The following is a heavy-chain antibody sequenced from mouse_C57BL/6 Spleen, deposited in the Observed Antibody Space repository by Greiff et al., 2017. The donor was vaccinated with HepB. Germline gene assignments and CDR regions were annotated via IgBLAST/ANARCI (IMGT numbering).Heavy chain of an antibody. CDR1: GYAFTNYL. D-gene: IGHD1-1*01. J-gene: IGHJ3*01. CDR2: INPGSGGT. CDR3: ARGYGSGFAY. Sequence: VKLMESGAELVRPGTSVKVSCKASGYAFTNYLIEWVKQRPGQGLEWIGVINPGSGGTNYNEKFKGKATLTADKSSSTAYMQLSSLTSEDSAVYFCARGYGSGFAYWGQGTLVTVSA. V-gene: IGHV1-54*01.